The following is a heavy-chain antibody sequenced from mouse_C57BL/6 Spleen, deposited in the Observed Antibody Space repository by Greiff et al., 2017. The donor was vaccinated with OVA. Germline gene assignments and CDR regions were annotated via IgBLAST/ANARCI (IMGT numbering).Heavy chain of an antibody. J-gene: IGHJ2*01. D-gene: IGHD1-1*01. Sequence: EVKLVESGEGLVKPGGSLKLSCAASGFTFSSYAMSWVRQTPEKRLEWVAYISSGGDYIYYADTVKGRFTISRDNARNTLYLQMSSLKSEDTAMYYCTREGVTTVYFDYWGQGTTLTVSS. CDR2: ISSGGDYI. CDR3: TREGVTTVYFDY. CDR1: GFTFSSYA. V-gene: IGHV5-9-1*02.